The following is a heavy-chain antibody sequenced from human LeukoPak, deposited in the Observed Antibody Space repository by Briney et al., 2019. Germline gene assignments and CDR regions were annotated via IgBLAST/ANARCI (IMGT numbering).Heavy chain of an antibody. CDR3: ATLGEYYDSSGYYYN. Sequence: SETLSLTCAVYGVSFSGFYWSWIRQPPGKGLEWVGEINHSRSTYYNPSLKSRVTISADTSKNQFSLKVTSVTAADTAVYYCATLGEYYDSSGYYYNWGQGTLVTVSS. CDR2: INHSRST. J-gene: IGHJ4*02. D-gene: IGHD3-22*01. V-gene: IGHV4-34*01. CDR1: GVSFSGFY.